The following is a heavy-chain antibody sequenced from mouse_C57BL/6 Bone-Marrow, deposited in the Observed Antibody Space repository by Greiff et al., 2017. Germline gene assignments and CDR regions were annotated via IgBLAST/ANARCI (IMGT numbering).Heavy chain of an antibody. CDR2: ISRGSSTT. V-gene: IGHV5-17*01. D-gene: IGHD2-4*01. Sequence: EVKLVESVGGFVKPGGSLKFSCAASGFTFSDYGMHWVRQAPEQGLEWVAYISRGSSTTYYAPTVKGRFTISSDNATTTPFLQLTSLRSEDTAMYYCERYYDYDYAWCAYWGQGTLLTVSA. J-gene: IGHJ3*01. CDR3: ERYYDYDYAWCAY. CDR1: GFTFSDYG.